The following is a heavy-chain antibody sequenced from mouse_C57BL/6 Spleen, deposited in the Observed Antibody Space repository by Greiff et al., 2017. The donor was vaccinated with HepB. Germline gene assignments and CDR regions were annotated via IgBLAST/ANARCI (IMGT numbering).Heavy chain of an antibody. V-gene: IGHV1-59*01. Sequence: QVHVKQSGAELVRPGTSVKLSCKASGYTFTSYWMHWVKQRPGQGLEWIGVIDPSDSYTNYNQKFKGKATLTVDTSSSTAYMQLSSLTSEDSAVYYCAAIYDGYTWFAYWGQGTLVTVSA. CDR2: IDPSDSYT. CDR1: GYTFTSYW. CDR3: AAIYDGYTWFAY. D-gene: IGHD2-3*01. J-gene: IGHJ3*01.